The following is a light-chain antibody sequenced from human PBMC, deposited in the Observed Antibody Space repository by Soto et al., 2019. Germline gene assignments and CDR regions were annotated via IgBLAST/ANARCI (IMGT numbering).Light chain of an antibody. CDR3: QQYYSTPPT. CDR1: QSVLYSSNNKNY. J-gene: IGKJ3*01. V-gene: IGKV4-1*01. Sequence: DIVMTQSPDSLAVSLGERATINCKSSQSVLYSSNNKNYLAWYQQKPGQPPKLLIYWASTRESGVPDRFSGSGSGTEFTLTISSLQAVDVAVYYCQQYYSTPPTFGPGTKVDIK. CDR2: WAS.